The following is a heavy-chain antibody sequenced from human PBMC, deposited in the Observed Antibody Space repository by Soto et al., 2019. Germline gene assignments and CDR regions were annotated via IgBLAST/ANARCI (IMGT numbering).Heavy chain of an antibody. CDR2: IGGSSGHI. CDR3: ARTNGAYSNYFDY. CDR1: GFTFSSYS. J-gene: IGHJ4*02. V-gene: IGHV3-21*01. Sequence: GVSLRLSCAASGFTFSSYSMVWVRQAPEKGLEWVSSIGGSSGHIYYADSLKGRFTISRDNAKNSLYLQMNSLRVDDTAVYYCARTNGAYSNYFDYWGQGTLVNVSS. D-gene: IGHD2-8*01.